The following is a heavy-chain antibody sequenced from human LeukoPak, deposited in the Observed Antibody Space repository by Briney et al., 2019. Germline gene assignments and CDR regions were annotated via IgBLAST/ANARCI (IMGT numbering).Heavy chain of an antibody. V-gene: IGHV4-4*07. CDR1: GDSISSYY. Sequence: SETLSLTCTVSGDSISSYYWSWIRQPAGKGLEWIGRIHPSGSTNYNPSLKSRVTLSVDTSKNEFSLKLSSVTAADTAVYYCARGPPPDLDYWGRGTLVTVFS. CDR3: ARGPPPDLDY. J-gene: IGHJ4*02. CDR2: IHPSGST.